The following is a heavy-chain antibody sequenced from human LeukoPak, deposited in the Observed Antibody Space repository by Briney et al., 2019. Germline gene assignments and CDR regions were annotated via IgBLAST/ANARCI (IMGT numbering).Heavy chain of an antibody. J-gene: IGHJ6*02. CDR2: VVPASEIS. Sequence: GASVKVSCKASGGPFHTYAISWVRLVPGQGLEWMGRVVPASEISTYAQKFLGRVTITADYSASTVYMELSGLSSDDTATYYCARVGYTRGPLPYGMDVWGQGTTVTV. CDR3: ARVGYTRGPLPYGMDV. D-gene: IGHD3-16*02. V-gene: IGHV1-69*04. CDR1: GGPFHTYA.